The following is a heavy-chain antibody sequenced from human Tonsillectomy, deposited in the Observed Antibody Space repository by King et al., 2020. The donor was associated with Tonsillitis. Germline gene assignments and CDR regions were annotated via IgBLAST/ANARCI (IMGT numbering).Heavy chain of an antibody. Sequence: VQLVESGGGVVQPGRSLRLSCAASGFTFSSYAMHWVRQAPGKGLEWVAVISFDGNNKYYADSVQGRFTISRDNSKTTLFLKMNSLRAEDTAVYYWARGRLQSGPGDYWGQGTLVTVSS. V-gene: IGHV3-30-3*01. J-gene: IGHJ4*02. CDR1: GFTFSSYA. D-gene: IGHD4-11*01. CDR2: ISFDGNNK. CDR3: ARGRLQSGPGDY.